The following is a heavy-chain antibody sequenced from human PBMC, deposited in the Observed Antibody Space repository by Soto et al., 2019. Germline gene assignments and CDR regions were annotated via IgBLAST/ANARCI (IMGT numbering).Heavy chain of an antibody. J-gene: IGHJ5*02. D-gene: IGHD2-2*02. Sequence: VASVKVSCKASGYTFTNYYIHWVRQAPGQGXEWMGKIHPSGGSTNSAQKFQGRVTMTRDTSTSTVYMELSSLRSEHTAIYYCARDRWACSSTSCYSGSPWFDPWGQGTLVTVSS. CDR2: IHPSGGST. CDR1: GYTFTNYY. V-gene: IGHV1-46*01. CDR3: ARDRWACSSTSCYSGSPWFDP.